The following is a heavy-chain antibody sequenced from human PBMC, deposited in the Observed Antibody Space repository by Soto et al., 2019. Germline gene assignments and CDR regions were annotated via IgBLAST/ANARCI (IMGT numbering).Heavy chain of an antibody. Sequence: EVQLVESGXXXVQXXXXXXLXCXXXXXXXXNYXXXXVRQAPGKGLEWVANINRDGSETYYVDSVKGRFTISRDNIKNSLYLQMTSLRAEDTAVYYCARPARECSSPGCANWGQGTLVTVSS. D-gene: IGHD2-2*01. CDR1: XXXXXNYX. J-gene: IGHJ4*02. V-gene: IGHV3-7*01. CDR3: ARPARECSSPGCAN. CDR2: INRDGSET.